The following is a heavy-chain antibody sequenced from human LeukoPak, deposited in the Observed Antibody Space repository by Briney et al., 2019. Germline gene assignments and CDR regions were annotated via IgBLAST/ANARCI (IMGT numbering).Heavy chain of an antibody. D-gene: IGHD3-3*01. CDR3: ARDFYDFWSGYPYYFDY. CDR1: GFTFSDYY. J-gene: IGHJ4*02. Sequence: PGGSLRLSCTASGFTFSDYYMSWIRQAPGKGLEWVSYISSGGSTIYYADSVKGRFTISRGNAKNSLYLQMNSLRADDTAVYYCARDFYDFWSGYPYYFDYWGQGTLVTVSS. CDR2: ISSGGSTI. V-gene: IGHV3-11*04.